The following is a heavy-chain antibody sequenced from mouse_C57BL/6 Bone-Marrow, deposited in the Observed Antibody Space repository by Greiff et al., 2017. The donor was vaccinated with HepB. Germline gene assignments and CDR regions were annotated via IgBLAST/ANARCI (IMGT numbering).Heavy chain of an antibody. V-gene: IGHV1-66*01. CDR1: GYSFTSYY. Sequence: VKLVESGPELVKPGASVKISCKASGYSFTSYYIHWVKQRPGQGLEWIGWIYPGSGNTKYNEKFKGKATLTADTSSSTAYMQLSSLTSEDSAVYYCARHYFDYWGQGTTLTVSS. CDR2: IYPGSGNT. J-gene: IGHJ2*01. CDR3: ARHYFDY.